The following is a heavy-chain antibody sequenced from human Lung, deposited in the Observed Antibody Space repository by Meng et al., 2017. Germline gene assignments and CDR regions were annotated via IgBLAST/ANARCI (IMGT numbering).Heavy chain of an antibody. D-gene: IGHD1-7*01. V-gene: IGHV4-4*02. CDR2: ISHSGST. J-gene: IGHJ4*02. CDR1: GDSITRTQW. CDR3: ARETLRELGLFHY. Sequence: QLQLQESGPRLVQPSGTLSLACAVSGDSITRTQWWSWLRQTPGKGLEWIGEISHSGSTVYRPSLQGRVSISLDKSNNEFSLKLTPVTAADTAVYYCARETLRELGLFHYWGQGILVTVSS.